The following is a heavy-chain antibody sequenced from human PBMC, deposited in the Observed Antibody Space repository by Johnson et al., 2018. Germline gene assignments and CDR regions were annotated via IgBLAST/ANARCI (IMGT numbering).Heavy chain of an antibody. CDR3: AREGYDSSGYYPYYMDV. CDR1: GFTFSSYA. CDR2: ISTRSSAI. J-gene: IGHJ6*03. Sequence: VQLVESGGGVVQPGRSLRLSCAASGFTFSSYAMHWVRQAPGKGLEWVSYISTRSSAIYYADSVRGRFTISRDNAKNSLYLQMNSLRAEDTAVYYCAREGYDSSGYYPYYMDVWGKGTTVTVSS. V-gene: IGHV3-48*01. D-gene: IGHD3-22*01.